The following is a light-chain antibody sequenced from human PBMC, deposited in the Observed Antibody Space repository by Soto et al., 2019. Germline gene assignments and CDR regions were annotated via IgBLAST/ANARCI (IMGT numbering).Light chain of an antibody. Sequence: EIVLTQSPGTLSLSPGERLTLSCRTSQSLSTRSLAWYQQKPGQAPSLLIYEASTRAPGTPDRFSGSGSGTDFTLTVSRLEPEDVAVYYCQQYGRSVGFGQGTKVDIK. CDR3: QQYGRSVG. J-gene: IGKJ1*01. CDR1: QSLSTRS. V-gene: IGKV3-20*01. CDR2: EAS.